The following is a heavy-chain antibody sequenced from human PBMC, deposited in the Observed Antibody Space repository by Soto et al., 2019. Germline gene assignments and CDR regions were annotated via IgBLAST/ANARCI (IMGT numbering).Heavy chain of an antibody. Sequence: QVQLQESGPGLVKPSQTLSLSCTVSVGSIRSGGYYWTWIRQHPGKGLEWIGYTYYSGYTNYNPSLKSRVTISVDASKNQFSVKLSSVTSADTAVYYCARVLSTAAVDYWGQGTLVTVSS. CDR1: VGSIRSGGYY. CDR2: TYYSGYT. V-gene: IGHV4-31*03. D-gene: IGHD6-13*01. CDR3: ARVLSTAAVDY. J-gene: IGHJ4*02.